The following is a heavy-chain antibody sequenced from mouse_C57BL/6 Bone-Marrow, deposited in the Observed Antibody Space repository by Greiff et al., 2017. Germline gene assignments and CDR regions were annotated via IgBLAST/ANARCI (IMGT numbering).Heavy chain of an antibody. CDR1: GFSLTSYG. D-gene: IGHD2-3*01. CDR2: IWSGGST. Sequence: VQLQESGPGLVQPSQSLSITCTVSGFSLTSYGVHWVRQSPGKCLEWLGVIWSGGSTDYNAAFISRLSISKDNSKSQVLFKMNTLQADDTAIYDCARIYDGYYVWFAYWGQGTLVTVSA. CDR3: ARIYDGYYVWFAY. J-gene: IGHJ3*01. V-gene: IGHV2-2*01.